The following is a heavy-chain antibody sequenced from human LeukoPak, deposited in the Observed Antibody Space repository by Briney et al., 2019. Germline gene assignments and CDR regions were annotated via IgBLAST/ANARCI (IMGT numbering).Heavy chain of an antibody. CDR2: INHSGST. CDR3: GREGGPIGGARSPRGGFAY. CDR1: GGSFSGYY. D-gene: IGHD1-26*01. J-gene: IGHJ4*02. Sequence: SSETLSLTCAVYGGSFSGYYWSWIRQPPGKGLEWIGEINHSGSTNYNPSLKSRVTISVDTSKNQFSLKLSSVTAADTAVYYCGREGGPIGGARSPRGGFAYGGQEPWVTVPS. V-gene: IGHV4-34*01.